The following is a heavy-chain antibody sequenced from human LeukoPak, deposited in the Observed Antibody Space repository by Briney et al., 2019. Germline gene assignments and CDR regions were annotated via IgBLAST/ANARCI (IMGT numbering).Heavy chain of an antibody. CDR1: GGSISSYY. CDR2: IYNSGST. Sequence: SETLSLTCTVSGGSISSYYWSWIRQPPGKGLEWIGYIYNSGSTNYNPSLKSRVTISVDTSKNQFSLRLSSVTAADTAVYYCARTKYYYGSGSYYGYYFDYWGQGTLVTVSS. D-gene: IGHD3-10*01. V-gene: IGHV4-59*01. J-gene: IGHJ4*02. CDR3: ARTKYYYGSGSYYGYYFDY.